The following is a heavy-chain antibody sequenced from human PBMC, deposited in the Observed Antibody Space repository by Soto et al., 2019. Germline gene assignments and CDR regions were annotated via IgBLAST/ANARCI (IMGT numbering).Heavy chain of an antibody. CDR3: ARYKHYYDSSGTDYYYYYYGMDV. D-gene: IGHD3-22*01. CDR2: IYYSGST. V-gene: IGHV4-59*01. CDR1: GGSISSYY. J-gene: IGHJ6*02. Sequence: SETLSLTCTVSGGSISSYYWSWIRQPPGKGLEWIGYIYYSGSTNYNRSLKSRVTISVDTSKKQFSLKLSSVTAADTAVYYRARYKHYYDSSGTDYYYYYYGMDVWGQGTTVTVSS.